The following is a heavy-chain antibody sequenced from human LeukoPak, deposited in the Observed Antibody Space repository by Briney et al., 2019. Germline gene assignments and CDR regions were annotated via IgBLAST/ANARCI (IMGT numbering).Heavy chain of an antibody. J-gene: IGHJ4*02. CDR1: GYTFTSYG. CDR2: ISAYNGNT. Sequence: ASVKVSCKASGYTFTSYGISWVRQAPGQGLEWMGWISAYNGNTNYAQKLQGRVTMTTDTSTSTAYMELRSLRSDDTAVYYCARDGSDYYDKRVPPGINWGQGTLVTVSS. V-gene: IGHV1-18*01. CDR3: ARDGSDYYDKRVPPGIN. D-gene: IGHD3-22*01.